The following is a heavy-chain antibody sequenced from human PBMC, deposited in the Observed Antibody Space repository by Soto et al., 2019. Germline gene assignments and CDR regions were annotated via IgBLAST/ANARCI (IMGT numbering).Heavy chain of an antibody. CDR1: GGTFSSYA. V-gene: IGHV1-69*01. J-gene: IGHJ6*02. Sequence: QVQLVQSGAEVKKPGSSVKVSCKASGGTFSSYAISWVRQAPGQGLEWMGGIIPIFGTANYAQKFQGRVTITADESTGTAYMELSSLRSEDTAVYYCAHGTYCGGDCYYYYYGMDVWGQGTTVTVSS. D-gene: IGHD2-21*02. CDR3: AHGTYCGGDCYYYYYGMDV. CDR2: IIPIFGTA.